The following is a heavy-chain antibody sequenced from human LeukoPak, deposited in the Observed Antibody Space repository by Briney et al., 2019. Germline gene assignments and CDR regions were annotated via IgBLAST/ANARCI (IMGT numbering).Heavy chain of an antibody. V-gene: IGHV1-18*01. Sequence: ASVKVSCKASGYTFTSYGISWVRQAPGQGLEWMGWISAYNGNTNYAQKFQGRVTITANESTSTAYMELSSLRSEDTAVYYCARARDSGRLDAFDIWGQGTMVTVSS. J-gene: IGHJ3*02. D-gene: IGHD1-26*01. CDR1: GYTFTSYG. CDR2: ISAYNGNT. CDR3: ARARDSGRLDAFDI.